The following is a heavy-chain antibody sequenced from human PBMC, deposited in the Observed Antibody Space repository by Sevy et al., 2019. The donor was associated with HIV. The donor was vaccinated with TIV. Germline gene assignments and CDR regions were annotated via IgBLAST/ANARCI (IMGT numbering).Heavy chain of an antibody. V-gene: IGHV3-23*01. Sequence: GGSLRLSCVVSGFTFSRYAMNWVRQAPGKGLEWVAGISDGGTVTYYARSVKGRFTMSRDTSKNTVYVEMNSLRVEDTAVYYCAKEAKEYCSGGSCYGSTFDYWGQGTLVTVSS. J-gene: IGHJ4*02. D-gene: IGHD2-15*01. CDR1: GFTFSRYA. CDR2: ISDGGTVT. CDR3: AKEAKEYCSGGSCYGSTFDY.